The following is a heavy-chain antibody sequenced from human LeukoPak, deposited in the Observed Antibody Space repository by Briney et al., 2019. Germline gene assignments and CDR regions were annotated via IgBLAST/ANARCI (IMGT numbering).Heavy chain of an antibody. J-gene: IGHJ4*02. Sequence: GGSLRLSCAASGFTFTSYYMSWVRQAPGMGLEWVANINQGGGEEHYVDSVKGRFTISRDNAKNSVYLQMNSLRAEDTAVYYCARDEADYYFDYWGQGTLVTVSS. CDR2: INQGGGEE. V-gene: IGHV3-7*01. D-gene: IGHD2-21*02. CDR3: ARDEADYYFDY. CDR1: GFTFTSYY.